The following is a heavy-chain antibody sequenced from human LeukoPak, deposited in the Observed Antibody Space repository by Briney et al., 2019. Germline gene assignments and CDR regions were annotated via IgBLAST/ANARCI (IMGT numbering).Heavy chain of an antibody. CDR3: ARNSGYDWAYFDY. CDR1: GGSISSSCYY. D-gene: IGHD5-12*01. V-gene: IGHV4-39*07. CDR2: IYYSGST. J-gene: IGHJ4*02. Sequence: SETLSLTCTVSGGSISSSCYYWGWIRQPPGKGLEWIGSIYYSGSTYYNPSLKSRVTISVDTSKNQFSLMLSSVTAADTAVYYCARNSGYDWAYFDYWGQGTLVTVSS.